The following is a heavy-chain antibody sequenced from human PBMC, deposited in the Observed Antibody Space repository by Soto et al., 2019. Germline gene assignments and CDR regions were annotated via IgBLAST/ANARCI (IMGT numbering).Heavy chain of an antibody. D-gene: IGHD3-9*01. J-gene: IGHJ4*02. CDR2: IYRDDDK. CDR1: GFSLSTSGVG. V-gene: IGHV2-5*02. CDR3: AHRRLTYYDILTGYRDYYFDY. Sequence: SGPTLVNPTQTLTLTCTFSGFSLSTSGVGVGWIRQPPGKALEWLALIYRDDDKRYSPSLKSRLTITKDTSKNQVVLTMTNMDPVDTATYYCAHRRLTYYDILTGYRDYYFDYWGQGTLVTVSS.